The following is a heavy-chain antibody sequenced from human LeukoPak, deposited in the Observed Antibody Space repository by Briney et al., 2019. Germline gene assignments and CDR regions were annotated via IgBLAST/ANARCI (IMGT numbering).Heavy chain of an antibody. D-gene: IGHD6-19*01. CDR2: IYYSGST. CDR1: GGSISSYY. V-gene: IGHV4-59*01. CDR3: ARDVGPRIAVGVVFDY. J-gene: IGHJ4*02. Sequence: SETLSLTCTASGGSISSYYWSWIRQPPGKGLEWIGYIYYSGSTNYNPSLKSRVTISVDTSKNQFSLKLSSVTAADTAVYYCARDVGPRIAVGVVFDYWGQGTLVTVSS.